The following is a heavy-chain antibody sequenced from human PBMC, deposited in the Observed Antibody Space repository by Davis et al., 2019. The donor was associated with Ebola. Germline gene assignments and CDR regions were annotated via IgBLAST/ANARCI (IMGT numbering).Heavy chain of an antibody. D-gene: IGHD6-13*01. Sequence: GGSLRLSCAASGFTFSSYAMHWVRQAPGKGLEWVAVISYDGSNKYYADSVKGRFTVSRDNSRNTLYLQMNSLRAEDTAVYYCAEEWGDGSSWYARGYFDYWGQGTLVTVSS. CDR1: GFTFSSYA. CDR2: ISYDGSNK. CDR3: AEEWGDGSSWYARGYFDY. J-gene: IGHJ4*02. V-gene: IGHV3-30-3*01.